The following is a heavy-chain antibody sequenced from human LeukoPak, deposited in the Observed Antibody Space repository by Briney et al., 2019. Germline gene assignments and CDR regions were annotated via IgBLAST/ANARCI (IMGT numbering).Heavy chain of an antibody. D-gene: IGHD6-6*01. CDR1: GYTFTSYD. Sequence: GASVKVSCKASGYTFTSYDISGVRQATGQGLEWMGWMNPNSGNTGYAQKFQGRVTMTRNTSISTAYMALSSLRSEDTAVYYCARGGALGGSSNFYYYYYGMDVWGQGTTVTVSS. CDR3: ARGGALGGSSNFYYYYYGMDV. CDR2: MNPNSGNT. J-gene: IGHJ6*02. V-gene: IGHV1-8*01.